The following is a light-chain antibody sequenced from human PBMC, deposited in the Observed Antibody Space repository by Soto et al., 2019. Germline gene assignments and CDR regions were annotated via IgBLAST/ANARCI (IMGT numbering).Light chain of an antibody. CDR3: QQSNNWPPLT. Sequence: EIVMTQSPATLSVSPGEPATLSCRASQSVAGNLAWYQQKPGQPPRLLIYGVSTRATGVPVRFSGSGSETDFSLTIRSLQIEDFALYYCQQSNNWPPLTVGGGTKVEIK. CDR2: GVS. CDR1: QSVAGN. J-gene: IGKJ4*02. V-gene: IGKV3-15*01.